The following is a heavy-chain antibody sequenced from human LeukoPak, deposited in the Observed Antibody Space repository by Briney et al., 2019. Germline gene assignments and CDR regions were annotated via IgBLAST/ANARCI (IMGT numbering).Heavy chain of an antibody. J-gene: IGHJ6*03. CDR1: GGSISSHNYY. CDR2: IYYSGDT. V-gene: IGHV4-39*01. CDR3: VRLAGQRWLTGFGGDYYYVDV. Sequence: SETLSLTCTVPGGSISSHNYYWGWIRQPPGKGLEWIGSIYYSGDTYYDPSLKSPVTIFADTSENEFSLDVSSVTAADTAVYYCVRLAGQRWLTGFGGDYYYVDVWGKGTTVTVSS. D-gene: IGHD6-19*01.